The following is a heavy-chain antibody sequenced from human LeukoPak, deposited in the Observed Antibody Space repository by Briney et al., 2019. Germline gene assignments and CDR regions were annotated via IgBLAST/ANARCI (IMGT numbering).Heavy chain of an antibody. J-gene: IGHJ6*03. D-gene: IGHD2-2*01. CDR1: GGSFSGYY. V-gene: IGHV4-34*01. Sequence: SETLSLTCAVYGGSFSGYYWSWIRQPPGKGLEWIGEINHNGSTNYNPSLKSRVTISVDTSKNQFSLKLSSVTAADTAVYYCARGLSSSWSRYYYYYYYMDVWGKGTTVTVSS. CDR3: ARGLSSSWSRYYYYYYYMDV. CDR2: INHNGST.